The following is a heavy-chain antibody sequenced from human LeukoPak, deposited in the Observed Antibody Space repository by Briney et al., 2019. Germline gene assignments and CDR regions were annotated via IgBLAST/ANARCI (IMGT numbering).Heavy chain of an antibody. Sequence: TGGSLRLSCAASGFTFSSYAMHWVRQAPGKGLEWVAVISYDGSNKYYADSVKGRFTISRDNSKNTLYLQMNSLRAEDTAVYYCARSAYGDNFDYWGQGTLVTVSS. CDR1: GFTFSSYA. CDR2: ISYDGSNK. D-gene: IGHD4-17*01. CDR3: ARSAYGDNFDY. V-gene: IGHV3-30-3*01. J-gene: IGHJ4*02.